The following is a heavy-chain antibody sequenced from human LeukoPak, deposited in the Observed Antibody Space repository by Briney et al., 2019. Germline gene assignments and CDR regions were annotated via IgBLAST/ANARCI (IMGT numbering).Heavy chain of an antibody. CDR1: GYIFTGYY. CDR2: INPNSGDT. J-gene: IGHJ6*03. V-gene: IGHV1-2*02. CDR3: ARQSSARPYYYYYYMDV. Sequence: ASVKVSCKASGYIFTGYYMHWVRQAPGQGLEWMGWINPNSGDTNYAQKFQGRVTITADKSTSTAYMELSSLRSEDTAVYYCARQSSARPYYYYYYMDVWGKGTTVTVSS. D-gene: IGHD6-6*01.